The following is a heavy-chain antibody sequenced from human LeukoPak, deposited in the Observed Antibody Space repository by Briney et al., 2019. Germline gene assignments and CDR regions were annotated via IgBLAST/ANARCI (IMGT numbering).Heavy chain of an antibody. Sequence: GGSLRLSCAASEFIFSNYVMHWVRQAPGKGLEWVAVISKDGSKTYYADSVKGRFTISRDNSKNTLHLQMNSLRAEDTAVYYCARGTYVWGSYFPHRWGQGTLVTVSS. V-gene: IGHV3-30*04. CDR3: ARGTYVWGSYFPHR. CDR1: EFIFSNYV. J-gene: IGHJ4*02. D-gene: IGHD3-16*01. CDR2: ISKDGSKT.